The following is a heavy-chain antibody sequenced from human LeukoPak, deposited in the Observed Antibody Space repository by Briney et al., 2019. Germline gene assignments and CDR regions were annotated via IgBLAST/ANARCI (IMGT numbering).Heavy chain of an antibody. CDR2: ISDSGGNT. CDR1: GFTFSSYA. V-gene: IGHV3-23*01. Sequence: GGSLRLSCAASGFTFSSYAMSWVRQAPGKGLEWVSAISDSGGNTYYADSVKGRFTISRDNSKNMLYLQMNSLRVGDTAVYYCSKARFGSGWYDNWGQGTLVTVSS. D-gene: IGHD6-19*01. J-gene: IGHJ5*02. CDR3: SKARFGSGWYDN.